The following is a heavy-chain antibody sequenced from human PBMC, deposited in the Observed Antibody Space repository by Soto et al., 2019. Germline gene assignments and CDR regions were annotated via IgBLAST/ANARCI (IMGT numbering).Heavy chain of an antibody. D-gene: IGHD6-19*01. CDR3: ARGGWAGCSSEGGLGL. Sequence: QVQLVQSGAEVKKSGAAVKISCKTSGFTVSSYYLHWVRQAPGQWLEWMGLINPAPAITNYAAKLQNRVNMPRYMSSYPVYMQLARLTSEDTGVYFWARGGWAGCSSEGGLGLWGQGAQITVSS. V-gene: IGHV1-46*04. J-gene: IGHJ4*02. CDR1: GFTVSSYY. CDR2: INPAPAIT.